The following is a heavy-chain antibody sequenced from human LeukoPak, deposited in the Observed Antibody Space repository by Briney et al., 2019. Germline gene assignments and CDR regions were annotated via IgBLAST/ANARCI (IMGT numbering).Heavy chain of an antibody. CDR3: AREETYYYGSGSYYKALDAFDI. CDR1: GGSISSGGYY. CDR2: IYYSGST. V-gene: IGHV4-31*03. D-gene: IGHD3-10*01. Sequence: SETLSLTCTVSGGSISSGGYYWRWIRQHPGKGLEWIGYIYYSGSTYYNPSLKSRVTISVDTSKNQFSLKLSSVTAADTAVYYCAREETYYYGSGSYYKALDAFDIWGQGTMVTVSS. J-gene: IGHJ3*02.